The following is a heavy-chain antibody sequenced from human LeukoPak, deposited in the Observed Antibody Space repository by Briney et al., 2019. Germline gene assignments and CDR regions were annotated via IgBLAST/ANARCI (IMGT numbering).Heavy chain of an antibody. J-gene: IGHJ3*02. CDR2: ISGTGDNT. CDR3: AKVGQRQFIRVPFDI. Sequence: GGSLRLSCAASGFTFSSYAMDWVRQAPGKGLEWVSSISGTGDNTFYADSVKGRFTISRDNSGNTLYLQMNSLRAEDTAVYYCAKVGQRQFIRVPFDIWGQGTMVTVSS. D-gene: IGHD6-25*01. CDR1: GFTFSSYA. V-gene: IGHV3-23*01.